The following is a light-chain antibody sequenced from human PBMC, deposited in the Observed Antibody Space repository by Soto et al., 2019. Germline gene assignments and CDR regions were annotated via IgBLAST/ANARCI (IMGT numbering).Light chain of an antibody. CDR1: QSISSY. CDR2: DAS. V-gene: IGKV3-11*01. Sequence: VFTLSTRTVSVSTGESDTLPWRASQSISSYLAWYQQKPGQAPRLLIYDASNRATGIPARFSGSGSGTDFTLTISSLEPEDFAVYYCQQRSNWPPITFGQGTRLEIK. J-gene: IGKJ5*01. CDR3: QQRSNWPPIT.